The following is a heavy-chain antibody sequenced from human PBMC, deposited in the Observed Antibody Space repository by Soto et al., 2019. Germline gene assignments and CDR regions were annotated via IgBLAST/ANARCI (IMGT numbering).Heavy chain of an antibody. CDR3: VRGRVMITFGVVIGIDD. J-gene: IGHJ6*02. V-gene: IGHV1-8*01. D-gene: IGHD3-16*01. CDR2: INPNTGYT. Sequence: ASVKVSCKASGYTFTSYDINWVRQATGQGLEWMGWINPNTGYTDYAQKFQDRVTMTGNTSITTAYMELSSLRSEDTAVYYCVRGRVMITFGVVIGIDDWGQGSPVTVSS. CDR1: GYTFTSYD.